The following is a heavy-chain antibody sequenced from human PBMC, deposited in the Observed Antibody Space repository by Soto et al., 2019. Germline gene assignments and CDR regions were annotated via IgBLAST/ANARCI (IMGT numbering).Heavy chain of an antibody. CDR2: IYYSGST. D-gene: IGHD5-18*01. V-gene: IGHV4-31*03. CDR1: GGSISSGGYY. Sequence: QVQLQESGPGLVKPSQTLSLTCTVSGGSISSGGYYWSWIRQHPGKGMEWIGYIYYSGSTYYNPSLKSRVTRSVDTSKNQFSLKLSSVTAADTAVYYCARSGYSYGPNPLLYWGQVTLVTVSS. J-gene: IGHJ4*02. CDR3: ARSGYSYGPNPLLY.